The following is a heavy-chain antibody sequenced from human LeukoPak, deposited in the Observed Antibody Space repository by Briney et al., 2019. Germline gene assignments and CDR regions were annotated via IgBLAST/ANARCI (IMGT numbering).Heavy chain of an antibody. CDR1: GFTFSDSG. CDR2: ISFDGSRR. J-gene: IGHJ4*02. CDR3: AKEGTDYGDYPYFFDY. D-gene: IGHD4-17*01. V-gene: IGHV3-30*18. Sequence: GGSLRLSCAAPGFTFSDSGMHWVRQAPGKGLEWVAIISFDGSRRFYADSVRGRFTVSRDNSKNTLFLQMDSLSADDTGVYYCAKEGTDYGDYPYFFDYWGQGTLVTVSS.